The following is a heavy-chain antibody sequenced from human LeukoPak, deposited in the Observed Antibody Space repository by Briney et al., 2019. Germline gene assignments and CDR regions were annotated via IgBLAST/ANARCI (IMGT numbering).Heavy chain of an antibody. D-gene: IGHD2-2*01. V-gene: IGHV4-59*01. Sequence: SETQSLTCTVSGGSISSYYWSWIRQPPGKGLEWIGYIYYSGSTNYNPSLKSRVTISVDTSKNQFSLKLSSVTAADTAVYYCARDALGYCSSTSCSDWGQGTLVTVSS. CDR1: GGSISSYY. J-gene: IGHJ4*02. CDR2: IYYSGST. CDR3: ARDALGYCSSTSCSD.